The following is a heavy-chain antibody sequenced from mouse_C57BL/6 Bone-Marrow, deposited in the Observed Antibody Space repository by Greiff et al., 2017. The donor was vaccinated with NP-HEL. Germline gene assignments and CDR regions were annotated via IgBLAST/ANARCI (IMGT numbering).Heavy chain of an antibody. J-gene: IGHJ4*01. CDR3: TRSLRWTHYYAMDY. CDR2: IDPETGGT. Sequence: VKLMESGAELVRPGASVTLSCKASGYTFTDYEMHWVKQTPVHGLEWIGAIDPETGGTAYNQKFKGKAILTADKSSSTAYMELRSLTSEDSAVYYCTRSLRWTHYYAMDYWGQGTSVTVSS. V-gene: IGHV1-15*01. D-gene: IGHD1-1*01. CDR1: GYTFTDYE.